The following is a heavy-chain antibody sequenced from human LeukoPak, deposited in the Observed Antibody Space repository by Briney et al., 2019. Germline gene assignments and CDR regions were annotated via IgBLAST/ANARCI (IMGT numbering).Heavy chain of an antibody. J-gene: IGHJ4*02. V-gene: IGHV3-7*01. Sequence: PGGSLTLSCAASGFTFSNYWMTWLRQAPGKGLEGVALINQDGRDKKYVDSVKGRFSVSRDNAENSVFLQMDSLRAEDTAFYYCVVTTRSRSFDYWGQGTLVTVSS. CDR3: VVTTRSRSFDY. CDR1: GFTFSNYW. CDR2: INQDGRDK. D-gene: IGHD1-1*01.